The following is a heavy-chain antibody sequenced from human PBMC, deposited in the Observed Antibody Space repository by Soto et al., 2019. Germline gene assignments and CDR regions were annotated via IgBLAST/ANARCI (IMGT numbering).Heavy chain of an antibody. CDR3: ARGRHFYGIDY. Sequence: PSETLSLTCAVFGGSFSGYFWSWVRQPPGRGLDWIGEIDHSGSTNYNPSLKSRVTISGDTSKNQFSLKLSSVTAADTAVYYCARGRHFYGIDYWGQGALVTVSS. V-gene: IGHV4-34*01. J-gene: IGHJ4*02. CDR2: IDHSGST. D-gene: IGHD3-10*01. CDR1: GGSFSGYF.